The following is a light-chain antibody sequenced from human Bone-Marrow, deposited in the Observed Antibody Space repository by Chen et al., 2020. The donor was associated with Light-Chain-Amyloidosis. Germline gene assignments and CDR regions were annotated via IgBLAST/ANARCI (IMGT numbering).Light chain of an antibody. Sequence: EIVLTQSPGTLSLSPGEVANHSCRASQPISSNYLTWYQQKFGQAPRLLIYGSSSRATGIPDRFTCSGSGTDFTLTINRLEPEDFAMYYCQQYGTSPLTFGGGTKVEIK. CDR2: GSS. CDR1: QPISSNY. V-gene: IGKV3-20*01. CDR3: QQYGTSPLT. J-gene: IGKJ4*01.